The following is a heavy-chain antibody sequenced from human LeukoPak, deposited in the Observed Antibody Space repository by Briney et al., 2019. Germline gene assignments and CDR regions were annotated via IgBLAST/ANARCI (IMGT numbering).Heavy chain of an antibody. J-gene: IGHJ6*03. CDR2: ISGSGGST. D-gene: IGHD3-16*01. CDR3: AKLGGQEIYNYYVGV. V-gene: IGHV3-23*01. Sequence: PGGSLGLSCAASGFTFSSYAMSWVRQAPGKGLEWVSAISGSGGSTYYADSVKGRFTISRDNSKNALYLQMHSPRAEDTAVYYCAKLGGQEIYNYYVGVWGKGTTVAVSS. CDR1: GFTFSSYA.